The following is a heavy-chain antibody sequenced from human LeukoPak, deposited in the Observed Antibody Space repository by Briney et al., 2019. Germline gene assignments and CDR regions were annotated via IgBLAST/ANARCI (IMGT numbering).Heavy chain of an antibody. D-gene: IGHD6-13*01. CDR1: GFIFSSYA. J-gene: IGHJ4*02. V-gene: IGHV3-23*01. Sequence: GGSLRLSCAASGFIFSSYAMSWVRQAPGKGLEWVSAISSSGRNTYYADSVKGRFTISRDNSKNTLYLQMNSLRAEDTAVYYCAKSDSPYSSSWYPWGYWGQGTLVTVSS. CDR2: ISSSGRNT. CDR3: AKSDSPYSSSWYPWGY.